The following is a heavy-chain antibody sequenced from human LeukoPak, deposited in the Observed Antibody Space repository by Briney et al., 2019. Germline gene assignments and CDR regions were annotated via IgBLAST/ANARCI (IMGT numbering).Heavy chain of an antibody. D-gene: IGHD3-10*01. V-gene: IGHV3-30*04. J-gene: IGHJ4*02. CDR1: GFTFSSYA. CDR2: ISYDGSNK. CDR3: ARDLKRLLWFGELED. Sequence: PGGSLRLSCAASGFTFSSYAVHWVRQAPGKGLEWVAVISYDGSNKYYADSVKGRFTISRDNSKNTLYLQMNSLRAEDTAVYYCARDLKRLLWFGELEDWGQGTLVTVSS.